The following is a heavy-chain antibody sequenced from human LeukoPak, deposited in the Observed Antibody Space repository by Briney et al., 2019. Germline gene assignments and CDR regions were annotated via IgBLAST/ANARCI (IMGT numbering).Heavy chain of an antibody. Sequence: GRSLRLSCAASGFTFSSYGMHWVRQAPGKGLEWVAVISYDGSNQYYADSVKGRFTISRDNSKNTLYLQMNSLRAEDTAVYYCAKDLLGGEYYFDYWGQGTLVTVSS. CDR1: GFTFSSYG. J-gene: IGHJ4*02. D-gene: IGHD3-16*01. CDR2: ISYDGSNQ. CDR3: AKDLLGGEYYFDY. V-gene: IGHV3-30*18.